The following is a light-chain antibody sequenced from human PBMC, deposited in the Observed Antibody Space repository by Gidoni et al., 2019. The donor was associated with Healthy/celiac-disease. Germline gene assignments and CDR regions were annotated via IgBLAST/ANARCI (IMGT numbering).Light chain of an antibody. J-gene: IGLJ2*01. CDR1: SSDVGGYNS. Sequence: QSALTQPASVSGSPGQSITISCTGTSSDVGGYNSVSWYQKPPGKAPKLMIYDVSNRPSGVSNRFSGSKSGNTASLTISGLQAEDEADYYCSSYTSSSTVVFGGGTKLTVL. V-gene: IGLV2-14*01. CDR3: SSYTSSSTVV. CDR2: DVS.